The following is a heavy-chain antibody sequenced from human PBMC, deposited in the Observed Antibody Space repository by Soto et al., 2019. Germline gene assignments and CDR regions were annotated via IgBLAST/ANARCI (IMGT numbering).Heavy chain of an antibody. CDR1: GFTFSSYD. V-gene: IGHV3-13*01. J-gene: IGHJ6*02. CDR3: ARDSGVIAADNYGMDV. D-gene: IGHD6-13*01. Sequence: GGSLRLSCAASGFTFSSYDMHWVRQATGKGLEWVSAIGTAGDTYYPGSVKGRFTISRENAKNSLYLQMNSLRAGDTAVYYCARDSGVIAADNYGMDVWGQGTTVTV. CDR2: IGTAGDT.